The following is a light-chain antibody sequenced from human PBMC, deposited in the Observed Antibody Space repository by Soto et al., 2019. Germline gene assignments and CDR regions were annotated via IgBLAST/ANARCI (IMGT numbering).Light chain of an antibody. CDR3: QDYNSYLET. J-gene: IGKJ1*01. V-gene: IGKV1-5*03. CDR2: QAS. Sequence: DIQITQSPSTLSASVGDRVTITCRASEFISKWLAWYQQKPGTAPKLLIYQASSLESEVPSRFSGSGSGTEFTLTITSLQRDDFTTYYCQDYNSYLETFGQGTKVEIK. CDR1: EFISKW.